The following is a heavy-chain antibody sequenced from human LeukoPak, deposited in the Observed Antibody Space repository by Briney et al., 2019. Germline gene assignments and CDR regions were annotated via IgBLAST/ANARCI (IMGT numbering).Heavy chain of an antibody. CDR3: ARDDTRVLMVYAKYYFDY. D-gene: IGHD2-8*01. Sequence: GGSLRLSXAASGFTFSSYSMNWVRQAPGKGLEWISSISSSSSYIYYADSVKGRFTISRDNAKNSLYLQMNSLRAEDTAVYYCARDDTRVLMVYAKYYFDYWGQGTLVTVSS. J-gene: IGHJ4*02. V-gene: IGHV3-21*01. CDR1: GFTFSSYS. CDR2: ISSSSSYI.